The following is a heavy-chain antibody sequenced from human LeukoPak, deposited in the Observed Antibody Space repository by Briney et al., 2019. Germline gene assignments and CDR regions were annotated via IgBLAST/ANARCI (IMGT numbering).Heavy chain of an antibody. CDR1: GYAFTSYG. D-gene: IGHD4-23*01. CDR2: ISAYNGNT. Sequence: ASVKVSCKASGYAFTSYGISWVRQAPGQGLEWMGWISAYNGNTNYAQKLQGRVTMTTDTSTSTAYMELRSLRSDDTAVYYCARDFYGGNSFDYWGQGTLVTVSS. V-gene: IGHV1-18*01. J-gene: IGHJ5*01. CDR3: ARDFYGGNSFDY.